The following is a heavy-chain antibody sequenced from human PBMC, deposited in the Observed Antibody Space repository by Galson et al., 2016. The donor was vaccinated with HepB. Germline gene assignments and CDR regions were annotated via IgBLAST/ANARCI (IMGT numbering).Heavy chain of an antibody. Sequence: QSGAEVKKPGESLRISCKASGYTFNNYWITWVRQMPGKGLEWMGRIDPTAFYSQYSPSFQGHVTLSVDKSISTAYLQWSSLTASYTTLYYCARRPGFCISTACYSDYWGQGTLVTVSS. J-gene: IGHJ4*02. CDR1: GYTFNNYW. V-gene: IGHV5-10-1*01. CDR2: IDPTAFYS. D-gene: IGHD2-2*01. CDR3: ARRPGFCISTACYSDY.